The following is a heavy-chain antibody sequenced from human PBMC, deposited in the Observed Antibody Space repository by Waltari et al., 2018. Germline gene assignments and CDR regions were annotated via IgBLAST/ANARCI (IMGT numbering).Heavy chain of an antibody. J-gene: IGHJ5*02. CDR1: GYHFHGCK. V-gene: IGHV1-2*02. CDR2: LDPKSGGT. Sequence: QVPQFPSGAEVQEPGASVRVSCKPSGYHFHGCKSHWVRQAPGQGLEWMGWLDPKSGGTHFSQKFQDRVTMTRDTSIRTAYMELSRLKSDDTAVYYCARPRRYCTGGTCYSNWLDPWGQGTLVTVSS. CDR3: ARPRRYCTGGTCYSNWLDP. D-gene: IGHD2-15*01.